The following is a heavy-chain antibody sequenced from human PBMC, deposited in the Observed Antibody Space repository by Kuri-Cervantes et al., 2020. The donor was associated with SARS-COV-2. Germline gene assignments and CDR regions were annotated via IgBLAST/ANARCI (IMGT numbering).Heavy chain of an antibody. Sequence: GESLKISCTSSGFTLGDFPVHWVRQAPGKGLEWVAFIRYDGSNKYYADSVKGRFTISRDNSKNTLYLQMNSLRAEDTAVYYCASSGNWYGMDVWGQGTTVTVSS. CDR2: IRYDGSNK. D-gene: IGHD1-1*01. J-gene: IGHJ6*02. V-gene: IGHV3-30*02. CDR1: GFTLGDFP. CDR3: ASSGNWYGMDV.